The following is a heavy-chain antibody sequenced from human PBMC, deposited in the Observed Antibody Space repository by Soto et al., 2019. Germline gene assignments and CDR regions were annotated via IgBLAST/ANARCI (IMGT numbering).Heavy chain of an antibody. CDR1: GYGFTSYW. J-gene: IGHJ6*02. CDR3: ARRVGSSSPPDYYGMDV. Sequence: PGESLRLSCNGSGYGFTSYWISWVRQMPGKGLEWMGRIDPSDSYTNYSPSFQGHVTISADKSISTAYLQWSSLKASDTAMYYCARRVGSSSPPDYYGMDVWGQGTTVTSP. CDR2: IDPSDSYT. D-gene: IGHD6-6*01. V-gene: IGHV5-10-1*01.